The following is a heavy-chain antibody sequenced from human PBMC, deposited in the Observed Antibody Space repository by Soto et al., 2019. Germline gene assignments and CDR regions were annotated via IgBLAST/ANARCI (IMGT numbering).Heavy chain of an antibody. J-gene: IGHJ5*02. V-gene: IGHV3-9*01. CDR1: GFIFNDYA. Sequence: GGSLRLSCAASGFIFNDYAMHWVRQAPGKGLEWVAGITWNSGRITYAASVKGRFTISRDNAKNSLSLQMSSLRDEDTAFYYCAKDRGPSFVPTWFDPWGQGTLVTVSS. D-gene: IGHD3-3*01. CDR3: AKDRGPSFVPTWFDP. CDR2: ITWNSGRI.